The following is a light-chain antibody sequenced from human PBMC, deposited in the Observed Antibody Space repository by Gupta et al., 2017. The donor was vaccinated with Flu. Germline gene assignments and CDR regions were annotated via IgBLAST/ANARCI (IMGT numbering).Light chain of an antibody. V-gene: IGKV2-28*01. J-gene: IGKJ4*01. CDR2: LGS. CDR3: MKALQYSLT. Sequence: EWYLQKPGQSTQLLSYLGSTRASGVPDRGSGSGSGTDGTLNISRVEAEDVGVYFGMKALQYSLTFGGGTKVEIQ.